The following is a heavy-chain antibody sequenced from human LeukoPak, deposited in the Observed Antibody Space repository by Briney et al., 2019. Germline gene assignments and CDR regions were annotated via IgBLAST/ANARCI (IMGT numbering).Heavy chain of an antibody. CDR3: AKSAHWYYYDSSGYYTFDY. D-gene: IGHD3-22*01. Sequence: GGSLRLSCAASGFTFYDSAIHWVRQVPGKGLEWVSYISSSGSTIYYADSVKGRFTISRDNAKNSLYLQMNSLRAEDTAVYYCAKSAHWYYYDSSGYYTFDYWGQGTLVTVSS. J-gene: IGHJ4*02. CDR2: ISSSGSTI. CDR1: GFTFYDSA. V-gene: IGHV3-11*01.